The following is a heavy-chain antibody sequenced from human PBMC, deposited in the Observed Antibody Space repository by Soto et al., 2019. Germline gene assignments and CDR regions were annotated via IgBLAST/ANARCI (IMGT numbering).Heavy chain of an antibody. V-gene: IGHV1-2*02. CDR1: GYTFTGCY. D-gene: IGHD6-13*01. Sequence: ASVKVSCKASGYTFTGCYIHWVRQAPGQGLEWMGWINPNSGGTNYAQKFQGRVTMTRDTSISTAYMELSRLRSDDTAVYYCARNLGSSSWWFIGYWGQGTLVTVSS. CDR2: INPNSGGT. J-gene: IGHJ4*02. CDR3: ARNLGSSSWWFIGY.